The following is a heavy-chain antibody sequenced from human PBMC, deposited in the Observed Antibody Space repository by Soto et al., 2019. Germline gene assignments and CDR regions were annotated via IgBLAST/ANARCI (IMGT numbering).Heavy chain of an antibody. CDR1: GYTFTGYY. V-gene: IGHV1-2*04. CDR2: INPNSGGT. D-gene: IGHD6-6*01. CDR3: ASSMAPYYYGMDV. J-gene: IGHJ6*02. Sequence: EASVKVSCKASGYTFTGYYMHWVRQAPGQGLEWMGWINPNSGGTNYAQKFQGWVTMTRDTSISTAYMELSRLRSDDTAVYYCASSMAPYYYGMDVWGQGTTVTVSS.